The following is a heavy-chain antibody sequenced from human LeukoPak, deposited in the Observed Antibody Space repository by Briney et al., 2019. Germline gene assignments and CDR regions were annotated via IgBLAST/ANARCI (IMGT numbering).Heavy chain of an antibody. CDR2: IRPEGTTT. D-gene: IGHD3-9*01. CDR1: GFTFSTYW. CDR3: ARAFDWILFDY. J-gene: IGHJ4*02. Sequence: GGSLRLSCAASGFTFSTYWMHWVRQAPGKGLVWVARIRPEGTTTAYADSVKGRFTISRDNAKNTLFLQMNSLSAEDTAVYYCARAFDWILFDYWGQGTLVTVSS. V-gene: IGHV3-74*03.